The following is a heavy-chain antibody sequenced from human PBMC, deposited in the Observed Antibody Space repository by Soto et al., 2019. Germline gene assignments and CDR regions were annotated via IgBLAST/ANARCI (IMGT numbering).Heavy chain of an antibody. CDR2: IKQDGTER. CDR1: VFTFITFW. Sequence: GWSLRLSCASSVFTFITFWMSWVRQAPGKGLEWVANIKQDGTERNDVDSVKGRFTISRDNAKNSLYLQMNSLRAEDTAVYYCARGLFNYYYGMDVWGQGTTVTVSS. V-gene: IGHV3-7*01. J-gene: IGHJ6*02. CDR3: ARGLFNYYYGMDV.